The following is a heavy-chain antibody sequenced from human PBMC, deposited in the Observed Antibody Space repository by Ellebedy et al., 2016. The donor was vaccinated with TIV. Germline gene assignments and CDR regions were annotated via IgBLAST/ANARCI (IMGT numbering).Heavy chain of an antibody. CDR3: ARLPVAIRTYDY. CDR2: IKEDGSEE. Sequence: GESLKISXAASGFTFRGYWMGWVRQAPGKGLEWVANIKEDGSEEYYVDSVMGRSTISRDNAKNSLYLQINSLRVEDTAVYFCARLPVAIRTYDYWGQGTLVTVSS. J-gene: IGHJ4*02. V-gene: IGHV3-7*01. CDR1: GFTFRGYW. D-gene: IGHD5-12*01.